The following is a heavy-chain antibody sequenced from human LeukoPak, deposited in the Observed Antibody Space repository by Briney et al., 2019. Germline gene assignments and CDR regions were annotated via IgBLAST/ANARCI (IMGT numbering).Heavy chain of an antibody. CDR2: ISGSGGST. Sequence: PGGSLRLSCAASGFTFSSYAMSWVRQAPGKGLEWVSAISGSGGSTYYADSVKGRFTISRDNSKITLYLQMNSLRAEDTAVYYCAKGELIVVVPAGTPFDYWGQGTLVTVSS. CDR3: AKGELIVVVPAGTPFDY. CDR1: GFTFSSYA. D-gene: IGHD2-2*01. V-gene: IGHV3-23*01. J-gene: IGHJ4*02.